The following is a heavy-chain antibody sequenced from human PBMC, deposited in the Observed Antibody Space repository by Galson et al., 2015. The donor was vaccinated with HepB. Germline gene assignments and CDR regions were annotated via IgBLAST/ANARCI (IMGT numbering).Heavy chain of an antibody. D-gene: IGHD6-13*01. CDR3: AREAAAAFAPGVGYYGMDV. Sequence: SVKVSCKASGYTFTSYAMNWVRQAPGQGLEWMGWIHTNTGNPTYAQGFTGRFVFSLDTSVSTAYLQISSLKAEDTAVYYCAREAAAAFAPGVGYYGMDVWGQGTTVTVSS. CDR1: GYTFTSYA. V-gene: IGHV7-4-1*02. CDR2: IHTNTGNP. J-gene: IGHJ6*02.